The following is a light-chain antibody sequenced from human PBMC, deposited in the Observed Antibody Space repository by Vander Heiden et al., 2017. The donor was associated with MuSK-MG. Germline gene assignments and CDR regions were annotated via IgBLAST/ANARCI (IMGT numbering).Light chain of an antibody. CDR1: QSINRY. Sequence: DIQMTQSPSSLSASVGDRVTITCRASQSINRYLNWYQQKAGEAPKLLIYAASRLQSGVPSRFSGGGSGTDFTLIISRLQPEDVATYFCQQSDNTQYTFGQGTKMEIK. CDR2: AAS. V-gene: IGKV1-39*01. CDR3: QQSDNTQYT. J-gene: IGKJ2*01.